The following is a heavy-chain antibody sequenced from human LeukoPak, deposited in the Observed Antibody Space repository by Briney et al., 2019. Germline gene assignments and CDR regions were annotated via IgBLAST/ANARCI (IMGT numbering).Heavy chain of an antibody. CDR1: GFTFNKYG. V-gene: IGHV3-33*01. Sequence: GRSLRLSCAASGFTFNKYGMHWVRQAPGKGLEWVAVIWSDGSERYYADSVKGRFTISRDNSKNSLYLQMDSLRVEDTAVYYCVRDPSYGSSWYYYMDVWGKGTTVTVSS. CDR2: IWSDGSER. D-gene: IGHD6-13*01. CDR3: VRDPSYGSSWYYYMDV. J-gene: IGHJ6*03.